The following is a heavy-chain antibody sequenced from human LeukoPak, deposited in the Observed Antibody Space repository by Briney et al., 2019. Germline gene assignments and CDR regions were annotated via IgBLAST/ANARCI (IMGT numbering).Heavy chain of an antibody. D-gene: IGHD3-10*01. Sequence: SETLSLTCAVSDGSINNSSYYWGWIRQPPGKGLEWIGSIYYSASTCYNPSLKSRVTISLDTSKNQFSLKLTSVTAADTAVYYCARQGENYYNSGTYFNYRWFDPWGQGTLVTVSS. J-gene: IGHJ5*02. CDR3: ARQGENYYNSGTYFNYRWFDP. CDR1: DGSINNSSYY. V-gene: IGHV4-39*07. CDR2: IYYSAST.